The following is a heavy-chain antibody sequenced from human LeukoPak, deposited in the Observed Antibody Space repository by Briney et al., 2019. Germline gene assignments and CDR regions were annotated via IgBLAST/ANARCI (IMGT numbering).Heavy chain of an antibody. CDR2: ISYDGSNK. CDR1: GFTFSSYG. V-gene: IGHV3-30*18. CDR3: AKEDGYYYDSSGYWGAFDI. Sequence: GGSLRLSCAASGFTFSSYGMHWVRQAPGKGLEWVAVISYDGSNKYYADSVKGRFTISRDNSKNTLYLQMNSLRAEDTAVYYCAKEDGYYYDSSGYWGAFDIWAKGQWSPSLQ. J-gene: IGHJ3*02. D-gene: IGHD3-22*01.